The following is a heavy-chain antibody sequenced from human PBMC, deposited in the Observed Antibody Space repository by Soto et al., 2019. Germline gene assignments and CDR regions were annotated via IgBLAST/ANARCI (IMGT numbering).Heavy chain of an antibody. Sequence: GGSISSSTYYWVWIRQPPGKGLEWIGYIYYSGSTNYNPSLKSRVTISVDTSKNQFSLKLSSVTAADTAVYYCARRYGGTFDYWGQGTLVTVSS. CDR1: GGSISSSTYY. V-gene: IGHV4-61*05. CDR3: ARRYGGTFDY. D-gene: IGHD2-15*01. CDR2: IYYSGST. J-gene: IGHJ4*02.